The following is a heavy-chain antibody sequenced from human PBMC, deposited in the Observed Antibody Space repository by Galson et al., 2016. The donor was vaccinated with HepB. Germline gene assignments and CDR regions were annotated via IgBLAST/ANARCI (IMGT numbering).Heavy chain of an antibody. CDR2: ISSSGTYI. J-gene: IGHJ4*02. V-gene: IGHV3-21*01. CDR3: ARLPRTEAEPWLYYFEY. D-gene: IGHD6-19*01. CDR1: GFTFGGYT. Sequence: SLRLSCAASGFTFGGYTMNWVRQAPGKGLEWVSSISSSGTYIYYADSVKGRFTFSRDNAKNSLYLQMSSLRAEDTAVYYCARLPRTEAEPWLYYFEYWGQGTLVTVSS.